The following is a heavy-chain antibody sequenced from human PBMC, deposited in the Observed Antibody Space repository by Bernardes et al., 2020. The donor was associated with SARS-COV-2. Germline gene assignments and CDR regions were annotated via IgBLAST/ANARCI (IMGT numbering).Heavy chain of an antibody. CDR1: GYTFTSYD. CDR2: MNPNSGNT. D-gene: IGHD3-10*01. V-gene: IGHV1-8*01. Sequence: ASVKVSCKASGYTFTSYDINWVRQATGQGLEWMGWMNPNSGNTGYAQKFQGRVTMTRNTSISTAYMELSSLRSEDTAVYYCARGGLLLWFGELGDWGYYGMDVWGQGTTVTVSS. J-gene: IGHJ6*02. CDR3: ARGGLLLWFGELGDWGYYGMDV.